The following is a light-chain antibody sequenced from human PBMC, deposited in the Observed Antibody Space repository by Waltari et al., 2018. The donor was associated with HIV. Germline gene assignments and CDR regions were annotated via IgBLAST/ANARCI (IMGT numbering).Light chain of an antibody. CDR2: EVN. Sequence: QSALTQPPFASGSPGQSVTISCTGTSSDIGDSDYVSWYQQHPGKAPKLIISEVNKRASGVPDRFSGSKSGNTASLTVSGLQAEDEADYYCSSDVPTKNLCVLFGGGTKLTVL. V-gene: IGLV2-8*01. CDR1: SSDIGDSDY. CDR3: SSDVPTKNLCVL. J-gene: IGLJ2*01.